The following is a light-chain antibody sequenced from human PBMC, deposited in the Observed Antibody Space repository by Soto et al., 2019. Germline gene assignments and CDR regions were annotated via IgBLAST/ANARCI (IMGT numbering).Light chain of an antibody. CDR3: QQRSNWPPIT. Sequence: EVVFTQSPATLSFSPLERATLXPTSNKSVHNFLAWYQQKPGQAPRLLIYGASTRAAGVPPRFSGSGSGTDFTLTISSLEPEDFAVYYCQQRSNWPPITFGQGTRLEIK. CDR1: KSVHNF. V-gene: IGKV3-11*01. J-gene: IGKJ5*01. CDR2: GAS.